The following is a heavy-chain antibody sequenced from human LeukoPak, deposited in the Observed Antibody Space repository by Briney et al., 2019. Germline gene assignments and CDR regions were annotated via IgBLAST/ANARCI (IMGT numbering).Heavy chain of an antibody. Sequence: GGSLRLSCAASGFTFDDYAMHWVRQAPGKGLEWVSGISWNSGSIGYADSVKGRFTISRDNAKNSLYLQMNSLRAEDTALYYCAASPFYYYYYGMDVWGQGTTVTVSS. CDR1: GFTFDDYA. J-gene: IGHJ6*02. CDR3: AASPFYYYYYGMDV. CDR2: ISWNSGSI. V-gene: IGHV3-9*01.